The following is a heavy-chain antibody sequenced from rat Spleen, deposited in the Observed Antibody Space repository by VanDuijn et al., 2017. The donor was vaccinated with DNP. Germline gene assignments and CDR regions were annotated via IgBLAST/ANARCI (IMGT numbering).Heavy chain of an antibody. V-gene: IGHV1-43*01. CDR2: IYTGSGGT. Sequence: QVQLQQSGAELVKPGSSVKISCKASGYTFTTYYITWIKQTTGQGLEYIGYIYTGSGGTNYNEKFKGKATLTVDKSSSTAFMQLSSLTPDDSAVYYCATLHNYSGPGWGQGTLVTVSS. CDR3: ATLHNYSGPG. D-gene: IGHD4-3*01. CDR1: GYTFTTYY. J-gene: IGHJ3*01.